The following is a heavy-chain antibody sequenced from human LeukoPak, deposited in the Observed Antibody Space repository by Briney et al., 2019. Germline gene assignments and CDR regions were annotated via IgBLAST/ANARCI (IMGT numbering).Heavy chain of an antibody. J-gene: IGHJ4*02. CDR3: ARDKALRFRNYGSPLGAY. Sequence: ASVKVSCKASGYTFTSYYMHWVRQAPGQGLEWMGIINPSGGSTSYAQKFQGRVTMTRDMSTSTAYMELRSLRSDDTAVYYCARDKALRFRNYGSPLGAYWGQGTLVTVSS. D-gene: IGHD1-7*01. CDR1: GYTFTSYY. CDR2: INPSGGST. V-gene: IGHV1-46*01.